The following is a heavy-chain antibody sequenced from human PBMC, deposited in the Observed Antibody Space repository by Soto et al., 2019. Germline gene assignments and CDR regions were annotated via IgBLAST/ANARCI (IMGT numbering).Heavy chain of an antibody. J-gene: IGHJ3*01. Sequence: QMQLQESGPGLVKPSETLSLTCSVAGVSISGYYWTWIRQTAGKGLEWIVRMYISGSTNYNPSLKSRATMSIDTSKNYFSRKLRSVTAADTAVYYCASDQINQNVFDFWGQGTMVTVSS. V-gene: IGHV4-4*07. CDR2: MYISGST. CDR1: GVSISGYY. CDR3: ASDQINQNVFDF.